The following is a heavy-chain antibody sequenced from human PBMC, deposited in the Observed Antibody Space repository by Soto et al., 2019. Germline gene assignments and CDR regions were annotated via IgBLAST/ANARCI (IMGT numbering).Heavy chain of an antibody. CDR1: GGSISSGGYS. CDR3: ARGQVVAAQP. D-gene: IGHD2-15*01. V-gene: IGHV4-30-2*01. J-gene: IGHJ5*02. CDR2: IYHSGST. Sequence: QLQLQESGSGLVKPSQTLSLTCAVSGGSISSGGYSWSWIRQPPGKGLEWIGYIYHSGSTYYNPSPXSXAXIXXDRSKNQFSLKLSSVTAADTAVYYCARGQVVAAQPWGQGTLVTVSS.